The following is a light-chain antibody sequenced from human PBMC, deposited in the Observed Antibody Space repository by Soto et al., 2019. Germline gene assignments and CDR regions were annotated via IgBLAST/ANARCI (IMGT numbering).Light chain of an antibody. CDR2: GAS. V-gene: IGKV3-15*01. J-gene: IGKJ2*01. CDR1: QSVGSY. CDR3: QQYNTWPPRYT. Sequence: EIVMTQSPATLSVSPGGRATLSCRASQSVGSYLAWYQQRPGQPPRLLIYGASTRATGIPASFSGSGSGTEFSLTISSLQSEDFAVYYCQQYNTWPPRYTFGQGTKLEIK.